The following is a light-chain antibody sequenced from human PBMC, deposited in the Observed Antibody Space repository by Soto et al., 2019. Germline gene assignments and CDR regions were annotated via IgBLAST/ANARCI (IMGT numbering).Light chain of an antibody. J-gene: IGKJ5*01. Sequence: EIVLTQSPATLSFSAGERATLSFRASQSVSSYLAWYQQKPGQAPRLLIYRASIRATGIPDRFSGGGSGTDFTLTISSPEPEDFAVYYCQQRNSWPPTFTFGQGTRLEI. CDR2: RAS. CDR3: QQRNSWPPTFT. V-gene: IGKV3-11*01. CDR1: QSVSSY.